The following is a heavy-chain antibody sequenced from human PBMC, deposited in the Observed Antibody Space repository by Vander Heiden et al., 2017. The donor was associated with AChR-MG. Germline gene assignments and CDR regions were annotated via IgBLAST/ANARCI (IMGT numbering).Heavy chain of an antibody. Sequence: EVRLVQSGAEVKKPGASLKISCEVSGSPLTDSWTGRVRQMPGKGLEWMGVIFPRDSDTRYSPSLQGQVTVSADKSITTAYLQWSSLKASDTGMYYCVTYNNGHNYDYWGQGTQVTVSS. V-gene: IGHV5-51*01. CDR1: GSPLTDSW. CDR3: VTYNNGHNYDY. CDR2: IFPRDSDT. D-gene: IGHD1-1*01. J-gene: IGHJ4*02.